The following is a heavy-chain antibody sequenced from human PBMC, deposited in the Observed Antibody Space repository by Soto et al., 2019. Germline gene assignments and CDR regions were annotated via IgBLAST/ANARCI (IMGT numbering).Heavy chain of an antibody. Sequence: EVQLVESGGGLVQPGGSLRLSCAASGFTVSSNYMSWVRQAPGKGLVWVSVIYSGGSTYYADSVNGRFTISRDNSKNTLYLQMNSLRAEDTAVYYCARGVEDYGDYLDYFDYWGQGTLVTVSS. J-gene: IGHJ4*02. CDR3: ARGVEDYGDYLDYFDY. CDR2: IYSGGST. D-gene: IGHD4-17*01. CDR1: GFTVSSNY. V-gene: IGHV3-66*01.